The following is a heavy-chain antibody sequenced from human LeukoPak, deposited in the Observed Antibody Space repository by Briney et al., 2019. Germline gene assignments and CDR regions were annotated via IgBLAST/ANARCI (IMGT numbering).Heavy chain of an antibody. CDR1: GDSVSSNSAA. Sequence: SQTLSLTCAISGDSVSSNSAAWNWFRQSPSRGLEWLGRTYYRSTWNNDYAVSVKSRITINPDTSKNQFSLQLNSVTPEDTAVYYCARVAWSDSSSWYFNYYMDVWGKGTTVTVSS. J-gene: IGHJ6*03. CDR3: ARVAWSDSSSWYFNYYMDV. V-gene: IGHV6-1*01. CDR2: TYYRSTWNN. D-gene: IGHD6-13*01.